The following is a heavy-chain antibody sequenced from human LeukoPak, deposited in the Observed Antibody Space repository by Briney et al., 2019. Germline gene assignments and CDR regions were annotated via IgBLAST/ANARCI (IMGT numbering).Heavy chain of an antibody. D-gene: IGHD4-17*01. J-gene: IGHJ5*02. CDR1: GYTFTSYD. CDR3: ARGQGRFPTVTSAGP. Sequence: ASVKVSCRASGYTFTSYDINWVRQATGQGPEWMGWMNPNSGNTGYAQKFQGRVTMTRNTSISTAYMELSSLRSEDTAVYYCARGQGRFPTVTSAGPWGQGTLVTVSS. V-gene: IGHV1-8*01. CDR2: MNPNSGNT.